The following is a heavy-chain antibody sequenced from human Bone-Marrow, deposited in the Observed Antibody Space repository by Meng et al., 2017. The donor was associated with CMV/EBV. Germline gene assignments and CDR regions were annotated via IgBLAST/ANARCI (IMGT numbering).Heavy chain of an antibody. Sequence: SETLSLTCTVSGGSISSYYWSWIRQPPGKGLEWIGYIYYSGSTNYNPSLKSRVTISVDTSKNQFSLKLSSVTAADTAVYYCVRGKSALRGLLRFLEWWFDPWGQGTLVTVSS. D-gene: IGHD3-3*01. CDR1: GGSISSYY. J-gene: IGHJ5*02. V-gene: IGHV4-59*12. CDR3: VRGKSALRGLLRFLEWWFDP. CDR2: IYYSGST.